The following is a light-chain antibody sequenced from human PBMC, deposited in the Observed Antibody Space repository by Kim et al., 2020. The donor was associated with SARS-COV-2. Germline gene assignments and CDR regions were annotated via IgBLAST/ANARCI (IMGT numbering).Light chain of an antibody. Sequence: SYELNQPPSVSVAPGQTARITCGGNNIGSKSVHWYQQKPGQAPVVVIYFDSDRPSGIPERFSGSNSGNTATLTISRVGAGDEAEYYCQVWDSSSDHPGVFGGGTQLTVL. V-gene: IGLV3-21*04. CDR3: QVWDSSSDHPGV. CDR2: FDS. J-gene: IGLJ3*02. CDR1: NIGSKS.